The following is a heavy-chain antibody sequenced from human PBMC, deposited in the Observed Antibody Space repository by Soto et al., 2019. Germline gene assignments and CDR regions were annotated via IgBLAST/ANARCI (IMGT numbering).Heavy chain of an antibody. V-gene: IGHV1-18*01. J-gene: IGHJ4*02. CDR2: ISAHNGNT. CDR3: ARGRYGDY. Sequence: QVHLVQSGAEVKKPGASVKVSCKGSGYTFTSYGITWVRQAPGQGLEWMGWISAHNGNTDYAQKLQGRDTVTSDTSPSTAYMGLRGLRSGARAVNYCARGRYGDYWGQGAMVTVSS. D-gene: IGHD1-1*01. CDR1: GYTFTSYG.